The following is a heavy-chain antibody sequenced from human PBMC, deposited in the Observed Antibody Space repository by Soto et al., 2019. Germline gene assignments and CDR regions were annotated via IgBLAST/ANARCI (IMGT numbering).Heavy chain of an antibody. CDR2: IYYSGST. V-gene: IGHV4-31*03. J-gene: IGHJ5*02. D-gene: IGHD3-9*01. CDR3: AREGRYFDSAYVRFDP. Sequence: LSLTCTVSGGSISSGGYYWSWIRQHPGKGLEWIGYIYYSGSTYYNPSLKSRVTISVDTSKNQFSLKLSSVTAADTAVYYCAREGRYFDSAYVRFDPWGQGTLVTVSS. CDR1: GGSISSGGYY.